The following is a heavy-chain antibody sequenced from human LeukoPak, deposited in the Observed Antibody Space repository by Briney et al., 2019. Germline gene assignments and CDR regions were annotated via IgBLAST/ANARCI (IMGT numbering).Heavy chain of an antibody. CDR1: GFTFSSYS. CDR2: ISSSSYI. Sequence: GGSLRLSCAASGFTFSSYSMNWVRQAPGKGLEWVSSISSSSYIYYADSVKGRFTISRDNAKNSLYLQMNSLRAEDTAVYYCARDYSTLGMDVWGQGTTVTVSS. J-gene: IGHJ6*02. V-gene: IGHV3-21*01. CDR3: ARDYSTLGMDV. D-gene: IGHD4-11*01.